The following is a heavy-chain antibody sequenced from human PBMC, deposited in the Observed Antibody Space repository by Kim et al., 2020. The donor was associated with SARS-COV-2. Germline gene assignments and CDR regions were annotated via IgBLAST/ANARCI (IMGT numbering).Heavy chain of an antibody. Sequence: YTNYADSVKGRFTISRDNAKNSLYLQMNSLRAEDTAVYYCARAPYGYVNYWGQGTLVTVSS. CDR3: ARAPYGYVNY. CDR2: YT. D-gene: IGHD5-18*01. J-gene: IGHJ4*02. V-gene: IGHV3-11*05.